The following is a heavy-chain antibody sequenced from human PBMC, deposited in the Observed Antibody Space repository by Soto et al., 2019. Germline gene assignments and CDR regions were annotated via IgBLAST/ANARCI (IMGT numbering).Heavy chain of an antibody. CDR2: INTYSGKT. D-gene: IGHD1-26*01. J-gene: IGHJ6*01. V-gene: IGHV1-18*04. CDR3: ARGPGGATKPYYYYAMDV. Sequence: QVHLVQSGGKVKKPGTSVKVSCKASGYTFNSHGISWVRQAPGQGLEWMGWINTYSGKTNYAQKFQGRVTMTTTTPTNTTYLELRSLRSGDTAVYYCARGPGGATKPYYYYAMDVWGQGTPITVSS. CDR1: GYTFNSHG.